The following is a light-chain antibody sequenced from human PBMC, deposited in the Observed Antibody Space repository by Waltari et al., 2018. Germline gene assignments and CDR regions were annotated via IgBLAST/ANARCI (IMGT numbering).Light chain of an antibody. V-gene: IGLV2-14*03. CDR3: SSDTSSRFVV. CDR2: DVT. CDR1: SSDVGGYKS. J-gene: IGLJ2*01. Sequence: QSALTQSASVSGSPGQSITISCTGTSSDVGGYKSVSWYQQHPGKAPKLMLYDVTYRPSRLSYRFSGSKSGNPASLTISGLQAEDESDYYCSSDTSSRFVVFGGGTKLTVL.